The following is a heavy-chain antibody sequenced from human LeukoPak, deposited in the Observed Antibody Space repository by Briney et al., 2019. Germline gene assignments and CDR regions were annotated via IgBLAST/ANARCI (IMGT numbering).Heavy chain of an antibody. V-gene: IGHV3-74*01. CDR3: TRDLMDYDVSTGLHHYYMDV. CDR1: GFTFSSYA. CDR2: ISGDGRNI. D-gene: IGHD3-9*01. J-gene: IGHJ6*02. Sequence: GGSLRLSCAASGFTFSSYAMSWVRQAPGKGLVWVSRISGDGRNINYADSVRGRFTISRDNAKNTLYLQMNTLRVEDTAVYYCTRDLMDYDVSTGLHHYYMDVWGQGTTVTVSS.